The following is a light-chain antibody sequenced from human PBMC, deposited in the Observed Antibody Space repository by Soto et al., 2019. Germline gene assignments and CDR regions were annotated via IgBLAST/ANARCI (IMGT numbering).Light chain of an antibody. CDR1: SSDVGGYNY. V-gene: IGLV2-14*01. J-gene: IGLJ1*01. CDR2: EVS. Sequence: QSVLTQPASVSGSPGQSITISCTGTSSDVGGYNYVSWYQQHPGKVPKLMIYEVSNRPSGVSNRFSGSKSGNTASLTISGLQAEDEADYYCSSYTSSSTHYVFGTGTKVTVL. CDR3: SSYTSSSTHYV.